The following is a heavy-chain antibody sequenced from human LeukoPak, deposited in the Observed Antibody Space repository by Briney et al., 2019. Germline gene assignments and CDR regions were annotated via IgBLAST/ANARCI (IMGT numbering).Heavy chain of an antibody. CDR2: IRSKAYGGTT. D-gene: IGHD4-17*01. V-gene: IGHV3-49*04. CDR1: GFTFCDYA. CDR3: TYGDYVPRDFDY. J-gene: IGHJ4*02. Sequence: GGSLRLSCTASGFTFCDYAMSWVRQAPGKGLEWVGFIRSKAYGGTTEYAASVKGRFTISSDDSKSIAYLQMNSLKTEDTAVYYCTYGDYVPRDFDYWGQGTLVTVSS.